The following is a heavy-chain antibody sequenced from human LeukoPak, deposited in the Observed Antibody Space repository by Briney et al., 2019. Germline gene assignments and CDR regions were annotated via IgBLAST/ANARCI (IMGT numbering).Heavy chain of an antibody. D-gene: IGHD3-3*01. CDR2: IKQDGGEK. CDR1: GFTFSRYW. J-gene: IGHJ3*02. CDR3: ARDAFSRISVFGVVSDAFDI. Sequence: QSGGSLRLSCAASGFTFSRYWMSWVRQAPGKGPEWVANIKQDGGEKYYVDSVKGRFTISRDNAKNSLYLQMNSLRAEDTAVYYCARDAFSRISVFGVVSDAFDIWGQGTMVTVSS. V-gene: IGHV3-7*01.